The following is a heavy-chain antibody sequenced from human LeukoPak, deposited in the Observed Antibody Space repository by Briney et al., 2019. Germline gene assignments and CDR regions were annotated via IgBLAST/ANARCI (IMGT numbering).Heavy chain of an antibody. J-gene: IGHJ5*02. CDR2: INPSGGST. V-gene: IGHV1-46*01. CDR1: GYIFTSYF. Sequence: GASVKVSCKASGYIFTSYFMHWVRQAPGQGLEWMGLINPSGGSTRYAQKFQGRVTMTRDMSTSTVYMELSSLRSEATAVYYCARALPHRRLMDTTMEQHWFDPWGQGTLVTVSS. CDR3: ARALPHRRLMDTTMEQHWFDP. D-gene: IGHD5-18*01.